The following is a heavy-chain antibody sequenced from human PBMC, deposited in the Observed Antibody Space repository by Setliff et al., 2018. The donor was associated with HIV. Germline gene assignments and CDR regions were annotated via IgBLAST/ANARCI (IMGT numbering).Heavy chain of an antibody. V-gene: IGHV4-39*01. CDR1: GGSSSSSSFY. CDR3: ASPRGYCSGGTCHFWYFDL. D-gene: IGHD2-15*01. CDR2: ISYSGST. Sequence: SETLSLTCTVSGGSSSSSSFYWGWIRQPPGKGLEWIGTISYSGSTYYNPSLKSRVIISVDTSKNQFSLKLSSVTAADTAVYYCASPRGYCSGGTCHFWYFDLWGRGTLVTVSS. J-gene: IGHJ2*01.